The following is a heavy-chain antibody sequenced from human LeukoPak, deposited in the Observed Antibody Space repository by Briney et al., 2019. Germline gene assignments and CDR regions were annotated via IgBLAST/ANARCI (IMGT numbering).Heavy chain of an antibody. Sequence: GGSLRLSCAASGFTFSSYYKNWVRQAPGKGLEWVSSISSSSSDMRYADALKGRFTISRDNAKSSLYLQMNSLRAEDTAVYYCARKGTDTSASRFDYWGQGTLVTVSS. CDR1: GFTFSSYY. CDR2: ISSSSSDM. D-gene: IGHD3/OR15-3a*01. V-gene: IGHV3-21*01. J-gene: IGHJ4*02. CDR3: ARKGTDTSASRFDY.